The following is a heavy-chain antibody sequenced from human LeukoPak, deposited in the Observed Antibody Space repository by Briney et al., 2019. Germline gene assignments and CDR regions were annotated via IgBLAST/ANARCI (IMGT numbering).Heavy chain of an antibody. CDR1: GFPFSSHA. D-gene: IGHD3-10*01. CDR3: ANGEVPNDY. Sequence: GGSLRLSCEVSGFPFSSHAMSWVRQAPGRGLEWVSGISISGDMTYYADSVQGRFIISRDNSKNTVYLQMDSLRVEDTAVYYCANGEVPNDYWGQGTLVTVSS. V-gene: IGHV3-23*01. J-gene: IGHJ4*02. CDR2: ISISGDMT.